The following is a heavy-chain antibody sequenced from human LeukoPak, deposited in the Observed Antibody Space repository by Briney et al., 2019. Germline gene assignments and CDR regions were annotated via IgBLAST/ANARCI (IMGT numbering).Heavy chain of an antibody. CDR2: ISRGDKI. CDR1: GFTVSSSF. V-gene: IGHV3-53*01. Sequence: GGSLRLSCAAFGFTVSSSFMGWVRQAPGKGLEWVSFISRGDKIYYADSVKGRFTISRDNSKNTLYLQMNSLRAEDTAVYYCAKEGFDSWGQGTLVTVSS. CDR3: AKEGFDS. J-gene: IGHJ4*02.